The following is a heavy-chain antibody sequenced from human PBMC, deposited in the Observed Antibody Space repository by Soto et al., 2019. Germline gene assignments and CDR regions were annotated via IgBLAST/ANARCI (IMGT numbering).Heavy chain of an antibody. J-gene: IGHJ4*02. Sequence: QMQLVESGGGVVQPGRSLRLSCAGSGFIFSSYSMHWVRQAPGKGLEWVADISYDGTTKDYAEFVKGRFAISRDNSKNTLYLQKNSLRAEDTAMFYCVSLGGFGDLPLDNWGQGTLVTVSS. CDR2: ISYDGTTK. CDR1: GFIFSSYS. V-gene: IGHV3-30*09. D-gene: IGHD3-10*01. CDR3: VSLGGFGDLPLDN.